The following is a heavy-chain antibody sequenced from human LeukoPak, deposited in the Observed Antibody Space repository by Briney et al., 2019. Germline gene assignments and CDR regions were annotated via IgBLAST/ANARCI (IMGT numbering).Heavy chain of an antibody. J-gene: IGHJ4*02. Sequence: SETLSLTCIVSGDSISSFYWGWIRQPPGKGLEWLGYIYYSGYTNYNPSLKSRVTISVDTSKNQFSLKLSSVTAADTAVYYCARTSSRTAYFDSWGQGTLVTVSS. CDR1: GDSISSFY. V-gene: IGHV4-59*01. CDR2: IYYSGYT. CDR3: ARTSSRTAYFDS. D-gene: IGHD2-2*01.